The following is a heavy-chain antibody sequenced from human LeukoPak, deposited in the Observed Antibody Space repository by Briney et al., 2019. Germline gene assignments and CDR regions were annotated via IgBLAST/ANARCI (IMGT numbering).Heavy chain of an antibody. CDR2: ICGMVGST. CDR1: VFTFSIDA. CDR3: AKTNLIVVPSTIRRGGFFDY. D-gene: IGHD2-2*01. J-gene: IGHJ4*02. Sequence: GGSLRLSCRTSVFTFSIDAMSWVRQPPGKGLEWVSAICGMVGSTYSADSVKGRFTISRDNSKNILYLQMNSLRDEDTAIYYCAKTNLIVVPSTIRRGGFFDYWGQGTLVTVSS. V-gene: IGHV3-23*01.